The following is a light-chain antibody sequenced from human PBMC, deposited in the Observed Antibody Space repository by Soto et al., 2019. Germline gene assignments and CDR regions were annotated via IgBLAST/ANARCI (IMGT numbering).Light chain of an antibody. J-gene: IGKJ1*01. Sequence: DIQMTQSPSTLSASVGDTVTITCRASHSISNWLAWYQQKPGKAPKFLIFDASSLESGVPPRFSGSGSGTEFTLTISSLQPDDFATYYCQQYDSYPWTFGQGTKVEIK. CDR1: HSISNW. CDR2: DAS. V-gene: IGKV1-5*01. CDR3: QQYDSYPWT.